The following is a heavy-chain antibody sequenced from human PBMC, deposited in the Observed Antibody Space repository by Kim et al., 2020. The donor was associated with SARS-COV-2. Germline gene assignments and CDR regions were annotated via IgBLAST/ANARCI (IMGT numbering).Heavy chain of an antibody. J-gene: IGHJ1*01. Sequence: GGSLRLSCVASGFTLSSYWMPWVRQAPGKGLEWVADIKDDGSEKDYVDSVRGRFTISRDNAKNSLYLQMNSLRAEDTAVYYCARGRYRCGLGGKGTLVTV. V-gene: IGHV3-7*04. D-gene: IGHD3-9*01. CDR2: IKDDGSEK. CDR1: GFTLSSYW. CDR3: ARGRYRCGL.